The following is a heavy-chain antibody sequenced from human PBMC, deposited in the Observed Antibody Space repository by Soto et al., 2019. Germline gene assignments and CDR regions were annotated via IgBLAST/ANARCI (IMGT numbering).Heavy chain of an antibody. CDR1: GGTFSSYA. J-gene: IGHJ2*01. Sequence: QVQLVQSGAEVKKPGSSVKVSCKASGGTFSSYAISWVRQAPGHGLEWMGGIIPIFGTANYAQKFQGSVTITADESTNTAYMELSSLRSEDTAVYYCARTSYYDSSGYDYKPWKWYFDLWGRGTLVTVSS. D-gene: IGHD3-22*01. CDR3: ARTSYYDSSGYDYKPWKWYFDL. CDR2: IIPIFGTA. V-gene: IGHV1-69*01.